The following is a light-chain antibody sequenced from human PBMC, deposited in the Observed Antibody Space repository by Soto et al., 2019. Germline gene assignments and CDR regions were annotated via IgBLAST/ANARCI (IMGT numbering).Light chain of an antibody. J-gene: IGLJ1*01. Sequence: HSVLPQPSSASGSPGQAVSISCTGTSSDVGGYNFLSLYQQHPGKASTPVIYDVSKRPSGVPDRCSGSKPGNTASLTVSGLQAEDEADYYYSSYAGCSTPYLFETGTKVPVL. V-gene: IGLV2-8*01. CDR2: DVS. CDR3: SSYAGCSTPYL. CDR1: SSDVGGYNF.